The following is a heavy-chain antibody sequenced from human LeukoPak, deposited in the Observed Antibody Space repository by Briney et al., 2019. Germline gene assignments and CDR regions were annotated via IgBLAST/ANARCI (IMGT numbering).Heavy chain of an antibody. CDR2: IYTSGST. D-gene: IGHD3-22*01. CDR3: ARTTYYYDSSGYYLPAFDI. CDR1: GGSISSYY. Sequence: PSETLSLTCTVSGGSISSYYWSWIRQPAGKGLEWIGRIYTSGSTNYNPSLKSRVTMSVDTSKNQFSLKLSSVTAADTAVCYCARTTYYYDSSGYYLPAFDIWGQGTMVTVSS. J-gene: IGHJ3*02. V-gene: IGHV4-4*07.